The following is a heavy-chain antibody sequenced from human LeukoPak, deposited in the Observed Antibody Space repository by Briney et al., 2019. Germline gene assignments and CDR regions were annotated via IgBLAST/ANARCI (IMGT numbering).Heavy chain of an antibody. CDR3: ARDWEVVGAIQNWFDP. CDR2: IRYDGSNK. D-gene: IGHD1-26*01. J-gene: IGHJ5*02. Sequence: GGSLRLSCAASGFTFSSYGMHWVRQAPGKGLEWVAFIRYDGSNKYYADSVKGRFTISRDNSKNTLYLQMNSLRAEDTAVYYCARDWEVVGAIQNWFDPWGQGTLVTVSS. V-gene: IGHV3-30*02. CDR1: GFTFSSYG.